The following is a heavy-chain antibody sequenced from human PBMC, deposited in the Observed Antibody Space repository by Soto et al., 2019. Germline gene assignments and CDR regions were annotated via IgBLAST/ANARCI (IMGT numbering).Heavy chain of an antibody. Sequence: SGTLSLTCAVSGGSISGYFWNWIRQPPGKGLEWIGYIYSSGSTNYKSSLKSRVTISVDTSKNQFSLKLSSVTAADTAVYYCARSEKGMATILDYWGQGILVTVSS. D-gene: IGHD5-12*01. CDR2: IYSSGST. CDR1: GGSISGYF. J-gene: IGHJ4*02. CDR3: ARSEKGMATILDY. V-gene: IGHV4-59*01.